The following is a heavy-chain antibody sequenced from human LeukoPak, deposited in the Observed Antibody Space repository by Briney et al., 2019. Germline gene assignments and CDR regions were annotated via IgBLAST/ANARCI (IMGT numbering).Heavy chain of an antibody. Sequence: GGSLRLSCTASGFTFSSYGMHWVRQAPGKGLEWVAFIRYDGSNKYYADSVKGRFTISRDNSKNTLYLQMNSLRAEDTAMYYCAKDFGITGTGGAYFDYWGQGTLITVSS. J-gene: IGHJ4*02. D-gene: IGHD1-20*01. CDR3: AKDFGITGTGGAYFDY. V-gene: IGHV3-30*02. CDR1: GFTFSSYG. CDR2: IRYDGSNK.